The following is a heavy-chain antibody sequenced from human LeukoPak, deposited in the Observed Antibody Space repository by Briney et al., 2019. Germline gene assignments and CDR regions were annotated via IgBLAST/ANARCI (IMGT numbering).Heavy chain of an antibody. CDR3: AREVDFWGGSHYFDL. V-gene: IGHV3-48*04. Sequence: QPGGSLRLSCAASGFTFSSYSMNWVRQAPGKGLEWVSYISSSSTIYYADSVKGRFTISRDNAKNSLYLQMNSLRAEDTAVYYCAREVDFWGGSHYFDLWGQGTLVIVSS. J-gene: IGHJ4*02. D-gene: IGHD3-3*01. CDR1: GFTFSSYS. CDR2: ISSSSTI.